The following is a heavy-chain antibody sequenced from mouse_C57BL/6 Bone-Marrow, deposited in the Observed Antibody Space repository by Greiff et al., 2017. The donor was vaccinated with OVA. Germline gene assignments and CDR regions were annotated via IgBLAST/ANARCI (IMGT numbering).Heavy chain of an antibody. V-gene: IGHV1-78*01. CDR1: GYTFTDHT. Sequence: QVQLQQSDAELVKPGASVKISCKVSGYTFTDHTIHWMKQRPEQGLEWIGYIYPRDGSSKDNEQFKGKATLTADKSSITAYRQLNSLTSEDSAVYFCARYDYGPFPYWGQGTLVTVSA. J-gene: IGHJ3*01. D-gene: IGHD2-4*01. CDR3: ARYDYGPFPY. CDR2: IYPRDGSS.